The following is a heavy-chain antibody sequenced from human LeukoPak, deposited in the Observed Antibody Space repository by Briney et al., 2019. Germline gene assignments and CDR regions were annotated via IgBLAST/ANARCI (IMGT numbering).Heavy chain of an antibody. V-gene: IGHV4-34*01. CDR3: ARMTTVNPYYFDY. D-gene: IGHD4-11*01. CDR1: GGSFSGYY. CDR2: INHSGST. J-gene: IGHJ4*02. Sequence: NPSETLSLTCAVYGGSFSGYYWSWIRQPPGKGLEWIGEINHSGSTNYNPSLKSRVTISVDTSKNQFSLKLSSVTAADTAVYYCARMTTVNPYYFDYWGQGTLVTVSS.